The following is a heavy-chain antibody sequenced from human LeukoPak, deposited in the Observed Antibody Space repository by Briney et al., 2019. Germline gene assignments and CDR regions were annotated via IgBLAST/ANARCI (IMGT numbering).Heavy chain of an antibody. V-gene: IGHV1-18*01. CDR3: ARDAAYYGSGSYGPFDY. CDR2: ISGYNGNT. CDR1: GYTFTSYG. Sequence: ASVKVSCKASGYTFTSYGISWVRQAPGQGLEWMGWISGYNGNTNYAQKLQGRVTMTTDTSTSTAYMELRSLRSDDTAVYYCARDAAYYGSGSYGPFDYWAQGTLVTVSS. D-gene: IGHD3-10*01. J-gene: IGHJ4*02.